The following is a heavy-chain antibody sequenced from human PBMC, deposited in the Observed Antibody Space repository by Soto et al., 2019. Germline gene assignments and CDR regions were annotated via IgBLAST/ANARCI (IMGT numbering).Heavy chain of an antibody. J-gene: IGHJ4*02. D-gene: IGHD5-12*01. CDR2: IFYTGST. CDR1: GDSVISSGYY. V-gene: IGHV4-31*03. CDR3: VRYQSGYDAFDY. Sequence: QVQLQESGPGLVKPSQTLSLTCTVSGDSVISSGYYWSWIRQPPGKGLEWIGYIFYTGSTYYNPSLKSRVTISRDTSKNQFSLKLSSVTAADTAVYYCVRYQSGYDAFDYWGQGTLVTVSS.